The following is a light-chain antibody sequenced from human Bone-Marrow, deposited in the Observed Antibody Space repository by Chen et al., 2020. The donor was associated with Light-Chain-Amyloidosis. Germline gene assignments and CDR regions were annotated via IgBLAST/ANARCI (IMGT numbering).Light chain of an antibody. CDR1: NIGSTS. V-gene: IGLV3-21*02. CDR2: DDS. Sequence: SYVLTQPSSVSVAPGQTATIACGGNNIGSTSVHWYQQTPGQAPLLVVYDDSDRPSGIPERLSGSNCGNTATLTISRVGAGDEADYYCQVWDGSSDRPVFGGGTKLTVL. J-gene: IGLJ3*02. CDR3: QVWDGSSDRPV.